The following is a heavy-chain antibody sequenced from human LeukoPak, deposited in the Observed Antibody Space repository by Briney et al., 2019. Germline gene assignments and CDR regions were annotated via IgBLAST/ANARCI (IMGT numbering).Heavy chain of an antibody. CDR1: GYTFTGHY. CDR2: INPNSGGA. Sequence: ASVKVSCKASGYTFTGHYIYWVRQAPGQGLEWMGWINPNSGGANYAQKFQGRVTMTRDTSISTAYMELSSLRSEDTAVYYCARGRPPITMIRHQINWFDPWGQGTLVTVSS. D-gene: IGHD3-22*01. V-gene: IGHV1-2*02. CDR3: ARGRPPITMIRHQINWFDP. J-gene: IGHJ5*02.